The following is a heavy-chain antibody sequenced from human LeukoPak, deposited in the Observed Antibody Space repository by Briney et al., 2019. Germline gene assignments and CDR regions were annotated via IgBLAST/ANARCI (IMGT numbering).Heavy chain of an antibody. J-gene: IGHJ4*02. CDR3: ASLWDDGY. Sequence: PGGSLSLSCAASGFSFSSSWMTWVRQAPGKGLEWVATIKQDGSEKFYVNSVKGRFTISRDNTKDSLYLQMNSLRADDTAVYYCASLWDDGYWGQGTLVIVSS. CDR1: GFSFSSSW. CDR2: IKQDGSEK. V-gene: IGHV3-7*02. D-gene: IGHD1-1*01.